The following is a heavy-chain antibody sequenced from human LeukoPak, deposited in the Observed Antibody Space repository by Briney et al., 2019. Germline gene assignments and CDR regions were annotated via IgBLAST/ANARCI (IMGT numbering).Heavy chain of an antibody. Sequence: GGSLRLSCAASGFIVSSNFMSWVRQAPGKGLEWVSVIYSGGSTYYADSVEGRFTISRDNSKNTLYLQMNSLRAEDTAVYYCARGLRTNWGQGTLVTVSS. J-gene: IGHJ4*02. CDR3: ARGLRTN. CDR1: GFIVSSNF. D-gene: IGHD3-16*01. V-gene: IGHV3-66*01. CDR2: IYSGGST.